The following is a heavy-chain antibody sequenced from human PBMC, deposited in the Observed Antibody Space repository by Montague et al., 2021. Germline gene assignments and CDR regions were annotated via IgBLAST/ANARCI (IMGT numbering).Heavy chain of an antibody. CDR3: ARERDRYYYMDI. V-gene: IGHV4-38-2*02. J-gene: IGHJ6*03. CDR2: VSHGGRT. CDR1: RSLINSDYY. Sequence: SETLSLTCTVSRSLINSDYYWGWIRQPHGKGLEWMGSVSHGGRTYYNQSLKSRVTISVDTSNNNFSLKLSSVTAADTAMYYCARERDRYYYMDIWGKGTTISVSS.